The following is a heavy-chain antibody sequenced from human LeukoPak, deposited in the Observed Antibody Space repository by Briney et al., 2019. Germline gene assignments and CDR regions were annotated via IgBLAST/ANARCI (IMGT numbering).Heavy chain of an antibody. CDR3: RDQGEGVY. CDR2: ISGSGGST. CDR1: VFTFSSYA. D-gene: IGHD3-10*01. J-gene: IGHJ4*02. V-gene: IGHV3-23*01. Sequence: GGSLSLFCAPSVFTFSSYAMRWVRQARGKGLGWVSAISGSGGSTYYADTVKGRFTMSRDNLKNTQYLQINSLRAEDTAVDYCRDQGEGVYWGQGTLVTVSS.